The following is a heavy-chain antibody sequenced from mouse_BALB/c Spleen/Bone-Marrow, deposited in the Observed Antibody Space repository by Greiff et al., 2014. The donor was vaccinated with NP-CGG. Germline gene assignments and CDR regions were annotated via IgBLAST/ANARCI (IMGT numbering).Heavy chain of an antibody. V-gene: IGHV1-80*01. J-gene: IGHJ4*01. CDR3: ASRGDYSYAMDY. D-gene: IGHD1-1*01. CDR2: IYPGDTDI. Sequence: VQLQQSGAVLVRPGSSVKISCKASGYAFSNYWMNWVKQRPGQGLEWIGQIYPGDTDIHYNGKFKGKATLTADKSSSTAYMQLSSLTSEDSAVYFCASRGDYSYAMDYWGQGTSVTVSS. CDR1: GYAFSNYW.